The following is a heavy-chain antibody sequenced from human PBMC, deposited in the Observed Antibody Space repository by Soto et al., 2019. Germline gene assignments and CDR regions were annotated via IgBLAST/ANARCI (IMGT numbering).Heavy chain of an antibody. CDR1: GGSISSGGYY. Sequence: SETLSLTCTVSGGSISSGGYYWSWIRQHPGKGLEWIGYIYYSGSTYYNPSLKSRVTISVDTSKNQFSLKLSSVTAADTAVYYCARDPGKSGWFDPWGQGTLVTVSS. CDR3: ARDPGKSGWFDP. J-gene: IGHJ5*02. CDR2: IYYSGST. V-gene: IGHV4-31*03.